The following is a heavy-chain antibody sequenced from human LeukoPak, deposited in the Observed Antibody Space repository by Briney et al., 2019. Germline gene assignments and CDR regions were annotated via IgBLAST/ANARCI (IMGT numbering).Heavy chain of an antibody. CDR1: GFTFSSYA. J-gene: IGHJ4*02. CDR2: ISGSGGST. Sequence: GGSLRLSCAASGFTFSSYAMGWVRQAPGKGLEWVSAISGSGGSTYYADSVKGRFTISRDNSKNTLYLQMNSLRAEGTAVYYCAVVVVPAAQFPFDYWGQGTLVTVSS. D-gene: IGHD2-2*01. V-gene: IGHV3-23*01. CDR3: AVVVVPAAQFPFDY.